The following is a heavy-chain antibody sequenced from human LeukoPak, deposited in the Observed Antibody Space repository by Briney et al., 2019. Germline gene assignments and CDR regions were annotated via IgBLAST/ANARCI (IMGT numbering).Heavy chain of an antibody. Sequence: PSETLSLTCAVYGGSFSGYYWSWIRQPPGKGLEWIGEINHSGSTNYNPSLKSRVTMSVDTSKNQFSLKLSSVTAADTAVYYCARGSVVTAIWGQGTLVTVSS. J-gene: IGHJ4*02. CDR3: ARGSVVTAI. V-gene: IGHV4-34*01. D-gene: IGHD2-21*02. CDR2: INHSGST. CDR1: GGSFSGYY.